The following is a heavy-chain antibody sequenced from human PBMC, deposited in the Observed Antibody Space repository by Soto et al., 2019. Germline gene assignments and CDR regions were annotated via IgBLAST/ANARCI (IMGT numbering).Heavy chain of an antibody. Sequence: SETLSLTCTISGGSISSGGSYWSWIRQPPGKGLEWIGYIYYSGSTYYNPSLKSRVTISVDTSKNQFSLKLTSVTAADTAVYYCARGEGGSGYNWFDPWGQGTLVTVSS. J-gene: IGHJ5*02. V-gene: IGHV4-30-4*01. CDR2: IYYSGST. CDR1: GGSISSGGSY. D-gene: IGHD3-3*01. CDR3: ARGEGGSGYNWFDP.